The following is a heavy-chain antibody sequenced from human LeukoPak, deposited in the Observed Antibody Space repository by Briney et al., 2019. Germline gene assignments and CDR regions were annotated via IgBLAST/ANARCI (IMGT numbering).Heavy chain of an antibody. V-gene: IGHV1-46*01. CDR1: GYTFTSYY. CDR3: VRDSGSGYSSSQVYYYYMDV. CDR2: INPSGGTT. Sequence: GASVKVSCKASGYTFTSYYMHWVRQAPGQGLEWMGIINPSGGTTSYAQKFQGRVTMTRDTSTSTVYMDLSSLRSEDTAVYYCVRDSGSGYSSSQVYYYYMDVWGKGTTVTVSS. J-gene: IGHJ6*03. D-gene: IGHD6-13*01.